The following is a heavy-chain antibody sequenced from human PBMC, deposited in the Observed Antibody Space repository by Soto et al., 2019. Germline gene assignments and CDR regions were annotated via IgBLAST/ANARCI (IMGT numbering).Heavy chain of an antibody. D-gene: IGHD4-17*01. CDR1: GGSISSSGCY. CDR3: ARQFSVYGDYGRYFDF. J-gene: IGHJ4*02. CDR2: IYYSGST. V-gene: IGHV4-39*01. Sequence: TSETLSLTCTVSGGSISSSGCYWGWIRQPPGKGLEWIGTIYYSGSTYYNPSLKSRVTISVDTSKNQFSLKLSSVTAADTAVYYCARQFSVYGDYGRYFDFWGQGTLVTVSS.